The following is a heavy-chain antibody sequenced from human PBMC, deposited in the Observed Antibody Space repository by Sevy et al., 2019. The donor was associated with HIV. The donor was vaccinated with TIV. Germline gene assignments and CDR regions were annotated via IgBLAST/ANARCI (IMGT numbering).Heavy chain of an antibody. CDR1: GFTFDDYA. Sequence: GGSLRLSCAASGFTFDDYAMHWVRQVPGKGLEWVSGISWNSNSIGYADSVKGRVTISRGNAKKSLYLKMNSLGTEDSALYYCAKATDPDYDFWSGIDHYYYAMDVWGQGTTVTVSS. J-gene: IGHJ6*02. CDR2: ISWNSNSI. V-gene: IGHV3-9*01. CDR3: AKATDPDYDFWSGIDHYYYAMDV. D-gene: IGHD3-3*01.